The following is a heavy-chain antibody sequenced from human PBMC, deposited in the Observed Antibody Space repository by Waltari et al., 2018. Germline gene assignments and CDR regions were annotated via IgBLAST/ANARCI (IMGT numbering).Heavy chain of an antibody. Sequence: QVQLQESGPGLVKPSETLSLTCTVSGGSISSHYWSWIRQPPGKGLEWIGYIYYSGSTNYTPSLKSRVTISVDTSKNQFSLKLSSVTAADTAVYYCARETYYYDSSGYAFDIWGQGTMVTVSS. V-gene: IGHV4-59*11. J-gene: IGHJ3*02. CDR3: ARETYYYDSSGYAFDI. CDR2: IYYSGST. D-gene: IGHD3-22*01. CDR1: GGSISSHY.